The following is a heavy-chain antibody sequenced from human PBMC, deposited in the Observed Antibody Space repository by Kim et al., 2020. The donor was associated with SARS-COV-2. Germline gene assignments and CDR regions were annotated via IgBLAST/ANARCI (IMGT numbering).Heavy chain of an antibody. CDR3: SSPGIAVAGTRRTYFQH. CDR1: GGSISSCSYY. J-gene: IGHJ1*01. Sequence: SETLSLSCTVSGGSISSCSYYWGWIRQPPGMGLEWIGSIYYSGKSYYNPSLKSRVTISVDTSKNQFSLKLSSVTAADTAVYYCSSPGIAVAGTRRTYFQHCGQGTLVTVSS. D-gene: IGHD6-19*01. V-gene: IGHV4-39*01. CDR2: IYYSGKS.